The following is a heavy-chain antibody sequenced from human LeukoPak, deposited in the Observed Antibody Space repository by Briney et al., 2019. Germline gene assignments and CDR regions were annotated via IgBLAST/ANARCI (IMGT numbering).Heavy chain of an antibody. J-gene: IGHJ4*02. Sequence: GGSLRLSCAASGFTFSSYAMSWVRQAPGKGLEWVSAISGSGGSTYYADSVKGRFTISRDNSKNTLYLQMNSLRAEDTALYYCARSINGYNYLFDYWGQGTLVTVSS. V-gene: IGHV3-23*01. CDR2: ISGSGGST. CDR3: ARSINGYNYLFDY. CDR1: GFTFSSYA. D-gene: IGHD5-24*01.